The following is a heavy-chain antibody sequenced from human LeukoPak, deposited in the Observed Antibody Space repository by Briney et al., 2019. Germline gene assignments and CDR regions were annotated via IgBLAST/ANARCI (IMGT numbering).Heavy chain of an antibody. CDR1: GFTFSSYW. J-gene: IGHJ6*02. CDR2: INSDGSST. D-gene: IGHD3-16*02. V-gene: IGHV3-74*01. CDR3: ASAEVIQNGMDV. Sequence: PGGSLRLSCAASGFTFSSYWMHWVRQAPGKGLVWVSRINSDGSSTSYADSVKGRFTISRDNAKNTLYLQMNSLRAEDTAVYRCASAEVIQNGMDVWGQGTTVTVSS.